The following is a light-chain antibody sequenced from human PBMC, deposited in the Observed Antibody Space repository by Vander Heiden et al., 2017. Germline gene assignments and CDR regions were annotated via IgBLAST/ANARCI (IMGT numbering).Light chain of an antibody. Sequence: DIVLTQSPCSLSLSPGERATLSCRASQSVSSNYLAWYQQRPAQAPRLLIYGASTRATGIPDRFSGSGSGTDFTLSISRVEPEDSAVYSCQQYASSPWTFGQGTKVEIK. CDR2: GAS. J-gene: IGKJ1*01. CDR1: QSVSSNY. V-gene: IGKV3-20*01. CDR3: QQYASSPWT.